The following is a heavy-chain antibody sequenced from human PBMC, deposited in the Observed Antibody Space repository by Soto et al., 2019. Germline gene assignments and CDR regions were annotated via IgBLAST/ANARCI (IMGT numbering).Heavy chain of an antibody. CDR3: ARDAPSTPSVY. J-gene: IGHJ4*02. CDR2: IIPTFGTA. CDR1: GGTFSSNA. Sequence: QVQLVQSGAEVKKPGSSVRVSCKASGGTFSSNAISWVRQAPGQGLEWMGAIIPTFGTANYAQNFQGRVTITADEYTRTAYMELSSLRFEDTAVYYCARDAPSTPSVYWGQGTLVTVSS. V-gene: IGHV1-69*01.